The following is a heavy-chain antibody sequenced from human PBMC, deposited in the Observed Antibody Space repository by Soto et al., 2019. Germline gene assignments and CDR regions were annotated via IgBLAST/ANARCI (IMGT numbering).Heavy chain of an antibody. J-gene: IGHJ4*02. CDR2: IYSSGSS. CDR1: GGSISRAGYY. D-gene: IGHD3-10*01. Sequence: NPSETLSLTCTVSGGSISRAGYYWSWIRQHPGKGLEWIGYIYSSGSSYYNPSLKSRVTISVDTSMTHFSLRLRSVTAADTAVYYCASLRRYSSASGSYRDYWGQGTLVTISS. CDR3: ASLRRYSSASGSYRDY. V-gene: IGHV4-31*03.